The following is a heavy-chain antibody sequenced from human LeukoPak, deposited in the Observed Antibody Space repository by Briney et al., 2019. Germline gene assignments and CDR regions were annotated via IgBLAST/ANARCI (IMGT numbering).Heavy chain of an antibody. CDR2: IWYDGSNK. CDR3: ARERGIIMGYFQH. Sequence: GGTLRLSCAASGFTFTDSAMHWVRQAPGKGLEWVAVIWYDGSNKYYADSVKGRFTISRDNSKNTLYLQMNSLRAEDTAVYYCARERGIIMGYFQHWGQGTLVTVSS. V-gene: IGHV3-33*08. CDR1: GFTFTDSA. J-gene: IGHJ1*01. D-gene: IGHD3-10*01.